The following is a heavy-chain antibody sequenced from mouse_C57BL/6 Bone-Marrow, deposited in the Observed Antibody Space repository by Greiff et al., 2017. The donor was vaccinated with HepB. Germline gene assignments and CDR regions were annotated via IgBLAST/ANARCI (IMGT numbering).Heavy chain of an antibody. J-gene: IGHJ2*01. D-gene: IGHD1-1*01. V-gene: IGHV1-61*01. Sequence: VQLQQPGAELVRPGSSVKLSCKASGYTFTSYWMDWVKQRPGQGLEWIGNIYPSDSETHYNQKFKDKATLTVDKSSSTAYMQLSSLTSEDSAVYYCARRGTTVVALDYWGQGTTLTVSS. CDR1: GYTFTSYW. CDR3: ARRGTTVVALDY. CDR2: IYPSDSET.